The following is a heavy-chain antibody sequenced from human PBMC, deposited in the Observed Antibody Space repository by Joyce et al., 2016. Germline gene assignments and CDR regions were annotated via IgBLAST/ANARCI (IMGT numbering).Heavy chain of an antibody. CDR1: GYNFTNFW. Sequence: EVQLVQSGAEVKKPGESLKISCTGSGYNFTNFWIGWVRQMPGKALEWMVRSDPSDSYTKYSPSFQGHVTISTDKSISTAYLQWRSLKASDTAIYYCARRHYGSGSYPLWGRGTLVTVSS. V-gene: IGHV5-10-1*03. D-gene: IGHD3-10*01. CDR3: ARRHYGSGSYPL. CDR2: SDPSDSYT. J-gene: IGHJ4*02.